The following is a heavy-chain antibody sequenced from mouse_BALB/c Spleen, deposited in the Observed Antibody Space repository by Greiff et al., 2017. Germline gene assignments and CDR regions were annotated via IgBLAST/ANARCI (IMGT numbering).Heavy chain of an antibody. V-gene: IGHV1-66*01. CDR2: IFPGSGNT. D-gene: IGHD1-1*01. Sequence: QVQLQQSGPELVKPGASVKISCKASGYSFTSYYIHWVKQRPGQGLEWIGWIFPGSGNTKYNEKFKGKATLTADTSSSTAYMQLSSLTSEDSAVYFCARSGGSSLLDYWGQGTTLTVSS. CDR3: ARSGGSSLLDY. CDR1: GYSFTSYY. J-gene: IGHJ2*01.